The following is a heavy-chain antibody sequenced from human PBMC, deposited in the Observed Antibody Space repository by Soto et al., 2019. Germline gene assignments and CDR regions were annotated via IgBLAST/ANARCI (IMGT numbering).Heavy chain of an antibody. D-gene: IGHD2-2*01. Sequence: GESLKISCKGSGYSFTSYWISWVRQMPGKGLEWMGRIDPSDSYTNYSPSFQGHVTISADKSISTAYLQWSSLKASDTAMYYCARLQMAYCSSTSYYAHYYYGMDVWGQGTTVTVSS. J-gene: IGHJ6*02. CDR3: ARLQMAYCSSTSYYAHYYYGMDV. V-gene: IGHV5-10-1*01. CDR1: GYSFTSYW. CDR2: IDPSDSYT.